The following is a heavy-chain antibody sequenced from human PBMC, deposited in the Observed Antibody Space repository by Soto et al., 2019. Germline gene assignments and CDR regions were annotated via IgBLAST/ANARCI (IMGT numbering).Heavy chain of an antibody. Sequence: PSETLSLTCTVSGRSISSSSYYWGWIRQPPGKGIERIGSIYYSGSTYYNPCLKRRVTISVDTSKNQFSLKLSSVTAADTAVYYCARAEWPTSPEGYYYYGMDVWGQGTTVTVSS. V-gene: IGHV4-39*01. J-gene: IGHJ6*02. CDR3: ARAEWPTSPEGYYYYGMDV. D-gene: IGHD3-3*01. CDR2: IYYSGST. CDR1: GRSISSSSYY.